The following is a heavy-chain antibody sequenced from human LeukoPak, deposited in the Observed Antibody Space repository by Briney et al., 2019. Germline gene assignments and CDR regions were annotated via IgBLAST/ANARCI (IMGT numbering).Heavy chain of an antibody. D-gene: IGHD3-9*01. J-gene: IGHJ6*02. V-gene: IGHV3-11*01. CDR2: ITNGGSTI. Sequence: PGGSLRLSCAASGFTFSDYNIKWVRQAPGKGLEWVSYITNGGSTIHHADSVKGRFTISRDNDKKTLYLQMNSLRAEDTAVYYCARSIGLTGGGVDVWGQGTTVTVSS. CDR1: GFTFSDYN. CDR3: ARSIGLTGGGVDV.